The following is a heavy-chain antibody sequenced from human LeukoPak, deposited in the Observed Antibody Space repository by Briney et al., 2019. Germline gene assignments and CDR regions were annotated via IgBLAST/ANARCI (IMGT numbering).Heavy chain of an antibody. CDR2: INHSGST. D-gene: IGHD2-2*01. Sequence: SETLSLTCAVYGGSFSGYYWSWIRQPPGKGLEWIGEINHSGSTNCNPSLKSRVTISVDTSKNQFSLKLSSVTAADTAVYYCARGPEYQLPLYYFDYWGQGTLVTVSS. CDR1: GGSFSGYY. V-gene: IGHV4-34*01. CDR3: ARGPEYQLPLYYFDY. J-gene: IGHJ4*02.